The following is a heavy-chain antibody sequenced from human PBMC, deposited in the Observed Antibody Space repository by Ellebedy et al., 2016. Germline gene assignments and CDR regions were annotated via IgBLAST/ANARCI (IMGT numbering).Heavy chain of an antibody. CDR3: ARGGYCSSTSCYTDVRGPEDS. V-gene: IGHV3-7*01. D-gene: IGHD2-2*02. Sequence: GESLKISCAASGFTFSRYWMSWVRQAPGKGLEWVANIKQDGSEKHYVDSVKDRITISRDNAKNSLYLKMNSLRAEDTAVYYCARGGYCSSTSCYTDVRGPEDSWGQGTLVTVSS. CDR2: IKQDGSEK. CDR1: GFTFSRYW. J-gene: IGHJ4*02.